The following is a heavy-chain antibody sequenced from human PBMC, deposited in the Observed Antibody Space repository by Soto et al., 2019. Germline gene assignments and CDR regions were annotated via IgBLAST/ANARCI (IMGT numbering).Heavy chain of an antibody. CDR1: GFTFTSSA. D-gene: IGHD3-3*01. V-gene: IGHV1-58*01. CDR2: IVVGSGNT. Sequence: SVKVSCKASGFTFTSSAVQWVRQARGQRLEWIGWIVVGSGNTNYAQKFQERVTITRDMSTSTAYMELSSLRSEDTAVYYCAATYYDFWSGYYTYYYYGMDVWGQGTTVTSP. CDR3: AATYYDFWSGYYTYYYYGMDV. J-gene: IGHJ6*02.